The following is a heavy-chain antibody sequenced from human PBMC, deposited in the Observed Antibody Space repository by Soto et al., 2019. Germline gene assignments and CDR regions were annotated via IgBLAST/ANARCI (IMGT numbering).Heavy chain of an antibody. Sequence: SETLSLTXGVSGGAIRSPDWWTWVRQPPGKGLEWIGEIFQSGSTNYTPSLESRVTISVDKSKNQFSLTLTSVTAADTAVYFCARGRGRYSSGWSWFDPWGQGILVTVSS. CDR1: GGAIRSPDW. CDR2: IFQSGST. D-gene: IGHD6-19*01. V-gene: IGHV4-4*02. CDR3: ARGRGRYSSGWSWFDP. J-gene: IGHJ5*02.